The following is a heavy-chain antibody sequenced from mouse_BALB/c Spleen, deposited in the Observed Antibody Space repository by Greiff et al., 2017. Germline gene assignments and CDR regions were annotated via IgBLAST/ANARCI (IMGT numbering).Heavy chain of an antibody. CDR1: GYTFTDYA. CDR2: ISTYYGNT. CDR3: ARYYYDYDGTAHYYAMDY. J-gene: IGHJ4*01. Sequence: QVQLQQSGPELVRPGVSVKISCKGSGYTFTDYAMHWVKQSHAKSLEWIGVISTYYGNTNYNQKFKGKATMTVDKSSSTAYMELARLTSEDSAIYYCARYYYDYDGTAHYYAMDYWGQGTSVTVSS. D-gene: IGHD2-4*01. V-gene: IGHV1-67*01.